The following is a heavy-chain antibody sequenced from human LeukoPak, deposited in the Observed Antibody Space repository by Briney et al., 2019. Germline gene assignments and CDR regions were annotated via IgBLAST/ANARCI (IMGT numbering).Heavy chain of an antibody. D-gene: IGHD6-19*01. CDR1: GYTFTGYY. CDR2: INPNSGGT. V-gene: IGHV1-2*02. CDR3: ARDRRAGTYYYYYYMDV. Sequence: ATVKVSCTASGYTFTGYYMHWVRQAPGQGLEWMGWINPNSGGTNYAQKFQGRVTMTRDTSISTAYMELSRLRSDDTAVYYCARDRRAGTYYYYYYMDVWGKGTTVTISS. J-gene: IGHJ6*03.